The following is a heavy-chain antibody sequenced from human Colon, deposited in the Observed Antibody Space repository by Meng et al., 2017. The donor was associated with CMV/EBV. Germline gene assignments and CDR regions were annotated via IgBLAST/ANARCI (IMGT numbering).Heavy chain of an antibody. D-gene: IGHD3-10*01. Sequence: SCAASGFSFYKYAMSWVRQAPGRGLEWVASISGPGGSTSYADSVKGRFTISRENFRNTMYLQMNSVRAEDTAIYYCAKDQFVKDYNYYGTDVWGQGTTVTVSS. CDR1: GFSFYKYA. CDR3: AKDQFVKDYNYYGTDV. J-gene: IGHJ6*02. CDR2: ISGPGGST. V-gene: IGHV3-23*01.